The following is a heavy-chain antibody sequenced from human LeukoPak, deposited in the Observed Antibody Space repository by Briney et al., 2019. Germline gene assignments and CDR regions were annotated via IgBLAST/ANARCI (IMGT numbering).Heavy chain of an antibody. CDR1: GFTFSSSW. CDR3: ARFYGSHFDY. CDR2: INQDGSAK. Sequence: GGSLRLSCAASGFTFSSSWMTWVRQAPGKGLEWVANINQDGSAKYHVDSVKGRFTISRDNAKNSLYLQMNSLRVEDLAVYFCARFYGSHFDYWGQGTLVTVSS. D-gene: IGHD3-10*01. J-gene: IGHJ4*02. V-gene: IGHV3-7*01.